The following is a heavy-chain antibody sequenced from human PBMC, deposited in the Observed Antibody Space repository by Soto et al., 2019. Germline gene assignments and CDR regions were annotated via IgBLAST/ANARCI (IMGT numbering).Heavy chain of an antibody. CDR1: GYTFRNHG. V-gene: IGHV3-33*06. CDR2: VWSHGTEQ. CDR3: GKDIRSGSIDY. D-gene: IGHD1-1*01. J-gene: IGHJ4*02. Sequence: QVRLVQSGGGVVQPGRSLTLSCAASGYTFRNHGMHWVRQAAGKGLEWVAVVWSHGTEQYYGDSVKGRFTVSKDDSTNTVYLLMNNLRAEDTAVYYCGKDIRSGSIDYWSQGTLVTVSS.